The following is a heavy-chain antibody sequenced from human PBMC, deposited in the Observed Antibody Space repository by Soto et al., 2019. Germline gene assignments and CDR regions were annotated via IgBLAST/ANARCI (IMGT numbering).Heavy chain of an antibody. D-gene: IGHD2-2*01. V-gene: IGHV4-34*01. J-gene: IGHJ6*02. CDR3: ARGTKGYCSSTSCYVYYYGMDV. CDR2: INHSGST. Sequence: SVTLSLTWSAYGRCFSGYYWSWMRQPPGKGLEWIAEINHSGSTNDSPSLKSRVTISVDTSKNQFSLKLSSVTAADTAVYYCARGTKGYCSSTSCYVYYYGMDVWGQGTTVTVSS. CDR1: GRCFSGYY.